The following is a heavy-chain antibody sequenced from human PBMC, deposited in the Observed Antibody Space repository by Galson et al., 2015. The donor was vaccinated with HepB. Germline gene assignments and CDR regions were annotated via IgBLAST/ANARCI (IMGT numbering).Heavy chain of an antibody. CDR2: VSTSGGTA. CDR1: GFSFNSFV. V-gene: IGHV3-23*01. Sequence: SLRLSCAASGFSFNSFVMSWARQAPGKGLEWVSAVSTSGGTAYYADSVKGRFTISRDNSNNTLFLHMTSLRVEDTAMYYCAKDPQKTYYDFWSDNNYFDHWGQGTLVTVSS. D-gene: IGHD3-3*01. CDR3: AKDPQKTYYDFWSDNNYFDH. J-gene: IGHJ4*02.